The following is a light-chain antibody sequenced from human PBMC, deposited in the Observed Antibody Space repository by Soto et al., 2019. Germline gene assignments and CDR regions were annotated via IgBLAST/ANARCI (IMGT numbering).Light chain of an antibody. V-gene: IGKV3-15*01. J-gene: IGKJ1*01. CDR3: HQRQSWPRT. CDR2: DTS. CDR1: QGIGDT. Sequence: EVVMRQSPATLSVSPGEGATLSCRASQGIGDTLAWYQHKPGQTPRLLIYDTSTRATGVPARFSASGSGTDFTLTISDVQPEDFALYYCHQRQSWPRTFGQGTKVDIK.